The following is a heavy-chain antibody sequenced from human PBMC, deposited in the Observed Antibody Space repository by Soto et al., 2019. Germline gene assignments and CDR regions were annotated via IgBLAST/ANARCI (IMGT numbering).Heavy chain of an antibody. CDR3: ARDSPPVDY. CDR1: GYTFTTYG. V-gene: IGHV1-18*01. CDR2: ISAYNGNT. Sequence: APVKVSYKASGYTFTTYGIRWVRQAPGQGLEWMGWISAYNGNTNYAQKLQGRVTMTTDTSTSTAYMELRSLRSDDTAVYYCARDSPPVDYWGQGTLVTVSS. J-gene: IGHJ4*02.